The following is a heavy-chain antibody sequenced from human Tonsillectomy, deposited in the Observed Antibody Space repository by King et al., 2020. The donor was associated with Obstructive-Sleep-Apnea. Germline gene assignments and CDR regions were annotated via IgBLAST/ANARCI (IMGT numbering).Heavy chain of an antibody. V-gene: IGHV5-51*01. CDR1: GYSFTSYW. D-gene: IGHD6-19*01. J-gene: IGHJ3*02. Sequence: QLVQSGAEVKKSGESLKISCKGSGYSFTSYWIGWVRQMPGKGLEWMGSIYPGDSDTRYSPSFQGQVTMSAAKSISTAYLHWGSSLKASDTAMYYCGRVVVAGLRPDAFDIWGQGKMVTVSS. CDR2: IYPGDSDT. CDR3: GRVVVAGLRPDAFDI.